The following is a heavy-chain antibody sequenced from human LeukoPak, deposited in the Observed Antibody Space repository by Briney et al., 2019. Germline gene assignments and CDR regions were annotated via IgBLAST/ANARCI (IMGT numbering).Heavy chain of an antibody. CDR2: INPNSGGT. CDR1: GGTFSSYA. D-gene: IGHD1-7*01. J-gene: IGHJ4*02. CDR3: ARDRRTTPVSGLSY. V-gene: IGHV1-2*02. Sequence: GASVKVSCKASGGTFSSYAINWVRQAPGQGLEWMGWINPNSGGTNYAQKFQGRVTMTRDTSISTAYMELSRLRSDDTAVCYCARDRRTTPVSGLSYWGQGTLVTVSS.